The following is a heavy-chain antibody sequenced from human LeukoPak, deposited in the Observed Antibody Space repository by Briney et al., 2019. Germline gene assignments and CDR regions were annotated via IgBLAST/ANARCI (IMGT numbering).Heavy chain of an antibody. D-gene: IGHD2-21*02. CDR1: GGTFISYA. Sequence: ASVKVSCKASGGTFISYAISWVRQAPGQGLEWMGGIIPIFGTANYAQKFQGRVTITADESTSTAYMELSSLRSEDTAVYYCARTALAYCGGDCRSPFDYWGQGTLVTVSS. V-gene: IGHV1-69*13. J-gene: IGHJ4*02. CDR2: IIPIFGTA. CDR3: ARTALAYCGGDCRSPFDY.